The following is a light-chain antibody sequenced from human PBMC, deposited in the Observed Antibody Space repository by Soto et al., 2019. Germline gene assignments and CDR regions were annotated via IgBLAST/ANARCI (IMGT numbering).Light chain of an antibody. V-gene: IGKV3-20*01. Sequence: EIVFTHSPDTLSLSPGETATLSCRASQSVSNNYLAWYQQKPGQAPRLLIYGASNRATGIPDRFSGSGSGTDFTLTISRLEPEDFAVYYCQQYGSSGTFGQGTKA. CDR3: QQYGSSGT. J-gene: IGKJ1*01. CDR1: QSVSNNY. CDR2: GAS.